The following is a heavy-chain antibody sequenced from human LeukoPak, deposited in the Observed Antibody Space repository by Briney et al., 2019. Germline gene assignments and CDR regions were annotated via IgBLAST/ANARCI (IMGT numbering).Heavy chain of an antibody. CDR1: GGSISSSSYY. CDR3: ARGGDSSGWYPQVWFDP. V-gene: IGHV4-39*07. CDR2: IYYSGST. Sequence: SETLSLTCTVSGGSISSSSYYWGWIRQPPGKGLEWIGSIYYSGSTYYNPSLKSRVTISVDTSKNQFSLKLSSVTPEDTAVYYCARGGDSSGWYPQVWFDPWGQGTLVTVSS. J-gene: IGHJ5*02. D-gene: IGHD6-19*01.